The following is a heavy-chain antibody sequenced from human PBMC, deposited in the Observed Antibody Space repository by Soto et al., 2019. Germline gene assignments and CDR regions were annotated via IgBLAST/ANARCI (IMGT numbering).Heavy chain of an antibody. CDR1: GGTFSSYA. J-gene: IGHJ4*02. V-gene: IGHV1-69*13. Sequence: SVKVSCKASGGTFSSYAISWVRQAPGQGLEWMGGIIPILGTANYAQKFQGRVTITADESTSTAYMELSSLRSEDTAVYYCARPEYYYDSSGSIGGLDYWGQGTLVTVSS. CDR3: ARPEYYYDSSGSIGGLDY. CDR2: IIPILGTA. D-gene: IGHD3-22*01.